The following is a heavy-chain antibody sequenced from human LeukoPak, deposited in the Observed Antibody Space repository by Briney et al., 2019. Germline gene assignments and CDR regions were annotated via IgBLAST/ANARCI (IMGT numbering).Heavy chain of an antibody. CDR2: ISSSSSYI. D-gene: IGHD3-22*01. V-gene: IGHV3-21*01. J-gene: IGHJ3*02. CDR3: ARPYYDSSGYYNHDAFDI. Sequence: GGSLRLSCAASGYTFSSYSMNWVRQAPGKGLEWVSSISSSSSYIYYADSVKGRFTISRHNAKNSLYLQMNSLRAEDTAVYYCARPYYDSSGYYNHDAFDIWGQGTMVTVSS. CDR1: GYTFSSYS.